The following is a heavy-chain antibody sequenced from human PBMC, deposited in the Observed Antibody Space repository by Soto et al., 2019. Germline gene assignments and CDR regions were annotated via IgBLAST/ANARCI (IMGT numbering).Heavy chain of an antibody. Sequence: SETLSLTCTVSGGSISSSSYYWGWIRQPPGKGLEWIGSIYYSGSTYYNPSLKSRVTISVDTSKNQFSLKLSSVTAADTAVYYCARGYYYDSSGYYFDYWGQGTLVTSPQ. CDR1: GGSISSSSYY. CDR2: IYYSGST. J-gene: IGHJ4*02. D-gene: IGHD3-22*01. V-gene: IGHV4-39*01. CDR3: ARGYYYDSSGYYFDY.